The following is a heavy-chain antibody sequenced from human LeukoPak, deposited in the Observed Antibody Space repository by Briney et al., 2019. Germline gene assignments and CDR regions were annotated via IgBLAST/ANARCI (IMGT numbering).Heavy chain of an antibody. V-gene: IGHV1-2*02. CDR1: GYTFASYG. J-gene: IGHJ6*02. Sequence: GASVKVSCKASGYTFASYGISWVRQAPGQGLEWMGWINPNSGGTNYAQKFQGRVTMTRDTSISTAYMELSRLRSDDTAVYYCARGPGGNSYYYYYYGMDVWGQGTTVTVSS. D-gene: IGHD4-4*01. CDR2: INPNSGGT. CDR3: ARGPGGNSYYYYYYGMDV.